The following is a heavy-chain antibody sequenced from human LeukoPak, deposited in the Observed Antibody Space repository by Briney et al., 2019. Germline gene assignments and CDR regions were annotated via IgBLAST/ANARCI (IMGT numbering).Heavy chain of an antibody. J-gene: IGHJ4*02. CDR3: AREVRGDSSGYFEYFDY. CDR2: INRRSCR. V-gene: IGHV3-21*01. CDR1: GFTFSSYS. D-gene: IGHD3-22*01. Sequence: GGTLRLSRAASGFTFSSYSMNWVRQAPGKGLESVSSINRRSCRYYADSVKGRFTISRDNAKNSLYLQMNSLRAEDTAVYYCAREVRGDSSGYFEYFDYWGQGTLVTVSS.